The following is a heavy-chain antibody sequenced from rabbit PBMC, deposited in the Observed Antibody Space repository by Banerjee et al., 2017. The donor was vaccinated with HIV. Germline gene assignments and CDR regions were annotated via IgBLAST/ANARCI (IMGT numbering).Heavy chain of an antibody. J-gene: IGHJ4*01. CDR2: IYTGSRDTT. Sequence: QSLEESGGDLVKPEGSLTLTCTASGFTLSSGYDMCWVRQAPGKGLEWIACIYTGSRDTTYYASWAKGRFTISKTSSTTVTLQMTSLTAADTATYFCARSSSSGYYIPLKLWGPGTLVTVS. CDR3: ARSSSSGYYIPLKL. V-gene: IGHV1S40*01. CDR1: GFTLSSGYD. D-gene: IGHD1-1*01.